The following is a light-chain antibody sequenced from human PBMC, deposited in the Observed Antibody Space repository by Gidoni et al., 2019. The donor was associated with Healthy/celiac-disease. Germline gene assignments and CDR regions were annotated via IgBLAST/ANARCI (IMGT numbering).Light chain of an antibody. CDR2: AAS. Sequence: EIQMTQPPSSLSASVGDRVTITCRASQSISSYLNWYQQKPGKAPKLLIYAASSLQSGVPSRFSGSGSGTDFTLTISSLQPEDFATYYCQQSYSTLIFTFGPGTKVDIK. CDR1: QSISSY. V-gene: IGKV1-39*01. J-gene: IGKJ3*01. CDR3: QQSYSTLIFT.